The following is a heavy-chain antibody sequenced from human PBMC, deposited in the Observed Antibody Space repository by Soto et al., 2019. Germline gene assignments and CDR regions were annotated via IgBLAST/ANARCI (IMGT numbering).Heavy chain of an antibody. Sequence: SVKVSCKASGGTFSSYAISWVRQAPGQGLEWMGGIIPIFGTANYAQKFQGRVTITADESTSTANMELSSLRSEDTAVYYCARGASSSSSWYPSWAFDIWGQGTMVTVSS. J-gene: IGHJ3*02. D-gene: IGHD6-13*01. CDR1: GGTFSSYA. CDR3: ARGASSSSSWYPSWAFDI. CDR2: IIPIFGTA. V-gene: IGHV1-69*13.